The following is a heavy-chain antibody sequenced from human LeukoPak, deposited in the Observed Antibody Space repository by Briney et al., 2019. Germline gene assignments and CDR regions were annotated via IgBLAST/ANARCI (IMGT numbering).Heavy chain of an antibody. Sequence: QPGGSLRLSCAVSGFTFDQYAMHWVRQAPGKGLEWVSLITWDGSTTLYAASVKGRFTISRDNSRNSLYLQINSLRAEDTALYYCAKENRWFGAPVGGGYLDVWGRGTTVTVSS. J-gene: IGHJ6*03. CDR1: GFTFDQYA. V-gene: IGHV3-43D*03. CDR3: AKENRWFGAPVGGGYLDV. D-gene: IGHD3-10*01. CDR2: ITWDGSTT.